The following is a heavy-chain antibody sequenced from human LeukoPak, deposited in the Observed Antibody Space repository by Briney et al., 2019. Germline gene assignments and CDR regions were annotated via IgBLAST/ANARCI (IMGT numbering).Heavy chain of an antibody. J-gene: IGHJ3*01. CDR2: INSDGSDT. CDR1: GFTFSSYW. CDR3: ASCVAVPGLPDY. Sequence: PGGPLRLSCAASGFTFSSYWMHWVRQAPGKGLVWVSRINSDGSDTSYADSVQGRFTISRDNAKNTLYLQMNSLRAEDTAVYYCASCVAVPGLPDYWGQGTMVTVSS. D-gene: IGHD6-19*01. V-gene: IGHV3-74*01.